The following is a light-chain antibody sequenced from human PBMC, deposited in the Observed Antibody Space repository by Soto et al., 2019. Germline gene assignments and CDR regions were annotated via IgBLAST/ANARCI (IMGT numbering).Light chain of an antibody. Sequence: QSALTQPASVSGSAGQSITSSCTRTSSEVGSYNLVSWYQQHPGKAPKLMIYEGSKRPSGVSNRFSGSKSGNTASLTISGLQAEDEADYYCCSYAGSSTFAYVFGTGTKLTVL. CDR1: SSEVGSYNL. CDR2: EGS. CDR3: CSYAGSSTFAYV. V-gene: IGLV2-23*03. J-gene: IGLJ1*01.